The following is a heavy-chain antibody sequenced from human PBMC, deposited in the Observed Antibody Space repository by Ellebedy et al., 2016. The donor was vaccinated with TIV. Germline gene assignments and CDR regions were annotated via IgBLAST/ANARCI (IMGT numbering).Heavy chain of an antibody. D-gene: IGHD5-18*01. CDR1: GGTFSSYA. Sequence: SVKVSXXASGGTFSSYAISWVRQAPGQGLEWMGGIIPIFGTANYAQKFQGGVTITADKSTSTAYMELSSLRSEDTAVYYCARGTAMATPYYYYYGMDVWGQGTTVTVSS. CDR3: ARGTAMATPYYYYYGMDV. V-gene: IGHV1-69*06. CDR2: IIPIFGTA. J-gene: IGHJ6*02.